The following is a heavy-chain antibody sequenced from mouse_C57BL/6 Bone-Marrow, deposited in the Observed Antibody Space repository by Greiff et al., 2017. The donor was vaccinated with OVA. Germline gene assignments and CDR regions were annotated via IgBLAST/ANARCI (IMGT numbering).Heavy chain of an antibody. J-gene: IGHJ1*03. CDR1: GYTFTSYW. CDR3: ARGHWYFDG. Sequence: QVQLQQPGAELVKPGASVKLSCKASGYTFTSYWMQWVKQRPGQGLEWIGEIDPSDSYTNYNQKFKGKATLTVDTSSSTAYMQLSSLTSEDSAVYYCARGHWYFDGWGTGTTVTVSS. V-gene: IGHV1-50*01. CDR2: IDPSDSYT.